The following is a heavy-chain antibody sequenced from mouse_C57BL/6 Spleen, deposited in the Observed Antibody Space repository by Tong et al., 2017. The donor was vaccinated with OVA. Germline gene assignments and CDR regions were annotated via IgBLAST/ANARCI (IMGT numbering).Heavy chain of an antibody. CDR3: ATGGYYGNPYYFDY. Sequence: EVQLQESGAELVKPGASVKLSCTASGFNIKDYYMHWVKQRPEQGLEWIGWIDPENGDTEYASKFQGKATITADTSSNTAYLQLSSLTSEDTAVYYCATGGYYGNPYYFDYWGQGNTLTVSS. J-gene: IGHJ2*01. D-gene: IGHD2-1*01. CDR2: IDPENGDT. V-gene: IGHV14-4*01. CDR1: GFNIKDYY.